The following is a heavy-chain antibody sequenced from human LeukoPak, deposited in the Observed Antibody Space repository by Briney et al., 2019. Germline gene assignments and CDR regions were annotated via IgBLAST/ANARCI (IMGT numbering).Heavy chain of an antibody. CDR1: GYSFTIYW. CDR3: ATTSIAVAGTSPRGYYYYYMDV. Sequence: GESLKISCKGSGYSFTIYWIGWVRQMPGKGLEWMGIIYPGDSDTRYSPSFQGQVTNSADKSISTAYLQWSSLKASDTAMYYCATTSIAVAGTSPRGYYYYYMDVWGKGTTVTVSS. V-gene: IGHV5-51*01. J-gene: IGHJ6*03. D-gene: IGHD6-19*01. CDR2: IYPGDSDT.